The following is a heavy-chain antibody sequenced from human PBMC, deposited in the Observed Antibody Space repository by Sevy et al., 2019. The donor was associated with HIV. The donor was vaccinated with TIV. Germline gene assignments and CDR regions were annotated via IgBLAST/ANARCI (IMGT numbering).Heavy chain of an antibody. CDR2: IYYSGST. V-gene: IGHV4-39*01. CDR3: ARVFWTRLDY. J-gene: IGHJ4*02. D-gene: IGHD3-3*01. Sequence: ETLSLTCSVSGGSISSSSYYWGWVRQPPGKGLEWIGTIYYSGSTYYNPSLKSRVTISVDTSKNQFSLRLSSVTAADTAVYYCARVFWTRLDYWGQGTLVTVSS. CDR1: GGSISSSSYY.